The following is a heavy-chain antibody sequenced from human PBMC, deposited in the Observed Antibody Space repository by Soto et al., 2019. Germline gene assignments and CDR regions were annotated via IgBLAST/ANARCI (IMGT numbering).Heavy chain of an antibody. J-gene: IGHJ4*02. V-gene: IGHV4-61*01. CDR3: ARVPLPSGAVADVYYFEY. D-gene: IGHD6-19*01. CDR2: VFYSGRT. Sequence: PSETLSLTCTVSGGSVRSGRYYWSWIRQPPGKGLEWIGYVFYSGRTRYNPSLNSRVTISVDPSKNQFSLKLTSVTAADTAMYYCARVPLPSGAVADVYYFEYWGQGTLVTVSS. CDR1: GGSVRSGRYY.